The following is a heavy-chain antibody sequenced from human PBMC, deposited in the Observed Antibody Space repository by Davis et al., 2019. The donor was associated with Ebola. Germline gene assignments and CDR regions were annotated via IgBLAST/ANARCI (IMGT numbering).Heavy chain of an antibody. Sequence: PGGSLRLSCAASGFTVSSNYMSWVRQAPGKGLEWVSVIYSGGSTYYADSVKGRFTISRDNSKNTLYLQMNSLRAEDTAVYYCAREGAKGHGGKGGRWYFDLWGRGTLVTVSS. CDR3: AREGAKGHGGKGGRWYFDL. CDR1: GFTVSSNY. D-gene: IGHD4-23*01. V-gene: IGHV3-53*01. CDR2: IYSGGST. J-gene: IGHJ2*01.